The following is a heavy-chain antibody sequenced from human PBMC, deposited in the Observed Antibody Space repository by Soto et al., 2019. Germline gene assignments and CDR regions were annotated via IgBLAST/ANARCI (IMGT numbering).Heavy chain of an antibody. Sequence: GGSLRLSCAASGFTFSSYGMHWVRQAPGKGLEWVAVIWYDGSNKYYADSVKGRFTTSRDNAENSLYLQMNSLRPEDTALYYCVRSKGGYSYGTPFDYWGQGTLVTVSS. CDR2: IWYDGSNK. V-gene: IGHV3-33*03. CDR1: GFTFSSYG. CDR3: VRSKGGYSYGTPFDY. D-gene: IGHD5-18*01. J-gene: IGHJ4*02.